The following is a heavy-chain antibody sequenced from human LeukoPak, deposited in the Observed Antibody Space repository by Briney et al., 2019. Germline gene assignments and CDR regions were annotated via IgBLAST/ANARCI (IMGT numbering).Heavy chain of an antibody. D-gene: IGHD3-22*01. CDR1: GGTFSSYA. J-gene: IGHJ4*02. Sequence: SVKVSCKASGGTFSSYAISWVRQAPGQGLEWMGGIIPIFGTANYAQRFQGRVTITTDESTSTAYMELSSLRSDDTAVYYCARAVPTAKYDSSGYRADYWGQGTLVTVSS. V-gene: IGHV1-69*05. CDR2: IIPIFGTA. CDR3: ARAVPTAKYDSSGYRADY.